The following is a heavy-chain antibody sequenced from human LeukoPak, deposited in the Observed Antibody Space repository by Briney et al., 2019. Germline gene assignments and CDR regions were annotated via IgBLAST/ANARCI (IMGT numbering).Heavy chain of an antibody. CDR1: GFTFSSYA. Sequence: PGGSLRLSCAASGFTFSSYAMHWVRQAPGKGLEWVAVISYDGSNKYYADSAKGRFTISRDNSKNTLYLQMNSLRAEDTAVYYCAKPAKTDYADYWGQGTLVTVSS. D-gene: IGHD1-14*01. CDR3: AKPAKTDYADY. J-gene: IGHJ4*02. V-gene: IGHV3-30*04. CDR2: ISYDGSNK.